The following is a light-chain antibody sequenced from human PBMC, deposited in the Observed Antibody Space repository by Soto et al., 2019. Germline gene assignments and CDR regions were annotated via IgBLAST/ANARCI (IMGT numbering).Light chain of an antibody. CDR3: QQYYSSPRT. V-gene: IGKV1-8*01. CDR2: AAS. Sequence: AIRMTQSPSSFSASTGDRVTITCRASQGISSYLAWYQQKPGKAPKLLIYAASTLPSGVPSRFSGSGSGTHFTLTISCLQSEDFATYYCQQYYSSPRTFGQGTKVEIK. J-gene: IGKJ1*01. CDR1: QGISSY.